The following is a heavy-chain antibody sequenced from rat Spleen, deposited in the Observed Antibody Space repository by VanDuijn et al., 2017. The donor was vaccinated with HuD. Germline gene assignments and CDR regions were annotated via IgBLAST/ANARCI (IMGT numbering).Heavy chain of an antibody. D-gene: IGHD4-5*01. V-gene: IGHV5S23*01. CDR1: GFTFSDYY. CDR3: ARPRGKDYYVMDA. Sequence: EVQLVESGGGLVQPGRSLKLSCAASGFTFSDYYMAWVRQAPTKGLEWVASISNDGSNTYYRDSVKGRFTISRDNAKSTLYLQMDSLRSEDTATYYCARPRGKDYYVMDAWGQGASVTVSS. J-gene: IGHJ4*01. CDR2: ISNDGSNT.